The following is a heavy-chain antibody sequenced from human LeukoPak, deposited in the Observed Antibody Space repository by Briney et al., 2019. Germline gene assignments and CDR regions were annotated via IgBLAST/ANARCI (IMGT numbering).Heavy chain of an antibody. Sequence: PGGSLRLSCAASGFTFSSYAMSWVRQAPGKGLEWVSVIYSGGSTYYADSVKGRFTISRDNSKNTLYLQMNSLRAEDTAVYYCARDQDGHLAYWGQGTLVTVSS. CDR1: GFTFSSYA. V-gene: IGHV3-53*01. CDR3: ARDQDGHLAY. J-gene: IGHJ4*02. CDR2: IYSGGST.